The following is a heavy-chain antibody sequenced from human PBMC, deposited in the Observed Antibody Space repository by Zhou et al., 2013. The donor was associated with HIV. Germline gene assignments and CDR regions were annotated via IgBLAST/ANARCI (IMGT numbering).Heavy chain of an antibody. CDR1: GGSIRSHY. CDR2: IYYSGST. V-gene: IGHV4-59*11. CDR3: ARDLYPASRYGMDV. Sequence: VQLQESGPGLVKPSETLSLTCTVSGGSIRSHYWNWIRQPPGKGLEWIGYIYYSGSTNYNPSLKSRVTISVDTSKNQFSLKLSSVTAADTAVYYCARDLYPASRYGMDVWGQGPRSPSP. J-gene: IGHJ6*02.